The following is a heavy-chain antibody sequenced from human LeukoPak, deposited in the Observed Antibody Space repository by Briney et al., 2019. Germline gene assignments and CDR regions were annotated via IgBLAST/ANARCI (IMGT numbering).Heavy chain of an antibody. CDR3: ARVHGPLFGYSGYVFRSKNWFDP. CDR1: GGSISSGSYY. CDR2: IYTSGST. Sequence: SQTLSLTCTVSGGSISSGSYYWSWIRQPAGKGLEWIGRIYTSGSTNCNPSLKSRVNISVDTSKNQFSLKLSSVTAADTAVYYCARVHGPLFGYSGYVFRSKNWFDPWGQGTLVTVSS. J-gene: IGHJ5*02. V-gene: IGHV4-61*02. D-gene: IGHD5-12*01.